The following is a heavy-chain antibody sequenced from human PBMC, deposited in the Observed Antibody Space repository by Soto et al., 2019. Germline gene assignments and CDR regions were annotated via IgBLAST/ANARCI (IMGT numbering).Heavy chain of an antibody. Sequence: SETLSLTCAVYGGSFSGYYWSWIRQPPGKGLEWIGEINHSGSTNYNPSLKSRVTISVDTSKNTLYLQMNSLRAEDTAVYYCAKDYVFKFDPWGQGTLVTVSS. CDR2: INHSGST. CDR1: GGSFSGYY. J-gene: IGHJ5*02. V-gene: IGHV4-34*01. CDR3: AKDYVFKFDP. D-gene: IGHD4-17*01.